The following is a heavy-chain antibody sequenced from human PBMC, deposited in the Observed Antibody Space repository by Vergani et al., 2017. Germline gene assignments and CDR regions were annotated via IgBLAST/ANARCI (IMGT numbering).Heavy chain of an antibody. V-gene: IGHV3-30*01. CDR2: ISYDGSNK. CDR3: ARDRGLWFGELSYYFDY. Sequence: QVQLVESGGGVVQPGRSLRLSCAASGFTFSSYAMHWVRQAPGKGLEWVAVISYDGSNKYYADSVKGRFTISRDTSKKTLYLQMNSLRAEDTAVYYCARDRGLWFGELSYYFDYWGQGTLVTVSS. J-gene: IGHJ4*02. CDR1: GFTFSSYA. D-gene: IGHD3-10*01.